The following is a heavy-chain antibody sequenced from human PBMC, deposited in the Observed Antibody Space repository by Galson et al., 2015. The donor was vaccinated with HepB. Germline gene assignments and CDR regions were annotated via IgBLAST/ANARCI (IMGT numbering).Heavy chain of an antibody. Sequence: SLRLSCAASGFTFSNAWMSWVRQAPGKRLEWVGRIKSKTDGGTTDYAAPVKGRFTISRDDSKNTLYLQMNSLKTEDTAVYHCTGLLWFGDTSGRYWGQGTLVTVSS. CDR1: GFTFSNAW. CDR3: TGLLWFGDTSGRY. J-gene: IGHJ4*02. CDR2: IKSKTDGGTT. D-gene: IGHD3-10*01. V-gene: IGHV3-15*01.